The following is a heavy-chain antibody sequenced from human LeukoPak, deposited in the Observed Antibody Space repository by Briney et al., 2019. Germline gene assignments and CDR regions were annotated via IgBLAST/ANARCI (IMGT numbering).Heavy chain of an antibody. CDR2: ISVGSGYI. CDR3: ARDIKGVMPWNYYGMDV. CDR1: GFTFSSYN. Sequence: GSLRLSCAASGFTFSSYNMNWVRQAPGKGLEWVSSISVGSGYIYYADSVKGRFTISRDNAKNSLYLQMNSLRAEDTAVYYCARDIKGVMPWNYYGMDVWGQGTTVTVSS. V-gene: IGHV3-21*01. D-gene: IGHD1-1*01. J-gene: IGHJ6*02.